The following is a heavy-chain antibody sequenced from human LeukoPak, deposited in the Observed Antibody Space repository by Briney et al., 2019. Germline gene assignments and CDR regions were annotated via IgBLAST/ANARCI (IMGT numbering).Heavy chain of an antibody. CDR3: ASFLSGSYSARTYYYMDV. D-gene: IGHD1-26*01. J-gene: IGHJ6*03. Sequence: SMKVSCKASGYSFSNYGISWVRQAPGQGLEWMGGIIPIFGTANYAQKFQGRVTITADKSTSTAYMELSSLRSEDTAVYYCASFLSGSYSARTYYYMDVWGKGTTVTVSS. CDR2: IIPIFGTA. CDR1: GYSFSNYG. V-gene: IGHV1-69*06.